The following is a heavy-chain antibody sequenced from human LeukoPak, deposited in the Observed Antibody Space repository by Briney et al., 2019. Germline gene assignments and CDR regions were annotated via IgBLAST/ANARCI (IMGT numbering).Heavy chain of an antibody. V-gene: IGHV1-46*01. CDR3: ARDQEGFDY. CDR1: GYTFTSNY. CDR2: IYPRDGST. J-gene: IGHJ4*02. Sequence: SVKVSCKASGYTFTSNYVHWVRQAPGQGLEWVGMIYPRDGSTSYAQKFQGRVIVSRDTSTSTVHMELSGLRSEDTAVYYCARDQEGFDYWGQGTLVTVSS.